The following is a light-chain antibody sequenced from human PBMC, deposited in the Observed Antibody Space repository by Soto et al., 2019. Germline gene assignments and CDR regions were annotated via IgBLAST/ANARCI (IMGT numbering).Light chain of an antibody. CDR1: QGNRND. Sequence: DIQLTQSTSYLSASVGDRVTITCRASQGNRNDLGWYQQKPAKAPKRLIYAASTLQRGVPSRFSGRESGSEFTLSISSLHPEDFATYYCLQPNNYPRTFGQGTKVEIK. V-gene: IGKV1-17*01. CDR2: AAS. J-gene: IGKJ1*01. CDR3: LQPNNYPRT.